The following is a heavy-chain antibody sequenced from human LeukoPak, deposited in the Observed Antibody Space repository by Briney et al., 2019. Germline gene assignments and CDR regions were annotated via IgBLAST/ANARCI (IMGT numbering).Heavy chain of an antibody. CDR1: GDSFTRSSDY. CDR3: ARFISGTIESD. Sequence: SETLSLTCTVSGDSFTRSSDYWGWIRQPPGKGLEWIGTLSHSGSSYYNPSLRSRVTISVDTSKQQLSLSLYSVTAADTAVYYCARFISGTIESDWGQGTMVIVSS. D-gene: IGHD1-26*01. J-gene: IGHJ3*01. CDR2: LSHSGSS. V-gene: IGHV4-39*01.